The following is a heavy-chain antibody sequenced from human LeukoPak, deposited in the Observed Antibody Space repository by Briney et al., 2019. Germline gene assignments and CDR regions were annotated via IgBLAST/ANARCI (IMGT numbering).Heavy chain of an antibody. V-gene: IGHV3-53*05. D-gene: IGHD2-2*01. Sequence: GGSLRLSCVASGFAINTNYMNWVRQAPGKELEWVSITYFGGTTYYADSVKGRFTISRDNSKNTVYLQMNSLRAEDTAVYYCAAPGVPAATYYFDYWGQGTLVTVSS. CDR3: AAPGVPAATYYFDY. J-gene: IGHJ4*02. CDR2: TYFGGTT. CDR1: GFAINTNY.